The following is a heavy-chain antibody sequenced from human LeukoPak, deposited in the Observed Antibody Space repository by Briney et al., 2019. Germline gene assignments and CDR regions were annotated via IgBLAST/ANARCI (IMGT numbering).Heavy chain of an antibody. CDR1: GGSISSYY. CDR2: IYYSGST. J-gene: IGHJ4*02. D-gene: IGHD6-19*01. CDR3: ARENAYSSGWYHQGGYFDY. V-gene: IGHV4-59*12. Sequence: SETLSLTCTVSGGSISSYYWSWIRQPPGKGLEWIGYIYYSGSTNYNPSLKSRVTISVDTSKNQFSLKLSSVTAADTAVYYRARENAYSSGWYHQGGYFDYWGQGTLVTVSS.